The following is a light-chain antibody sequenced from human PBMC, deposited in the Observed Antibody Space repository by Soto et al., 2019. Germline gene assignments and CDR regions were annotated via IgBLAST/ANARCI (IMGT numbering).Light chain of an antibody. CDR3: QQYNSYSPMYT. CDR1: QDIDSW. Sequence: DIQMTQSPSSVSASVGDRVTITCRASQDIDSWLAWYKQKPGKAPKLLIYAASSLQSGVPSRFSGSGSGTEFTLTISSLQPDDFATYYCQQYNSYSPMYTFGQGTKLEIK. CDR2: AAS. J-gene: IGKJ2*01. V-gene: IGKV1D-16*01.